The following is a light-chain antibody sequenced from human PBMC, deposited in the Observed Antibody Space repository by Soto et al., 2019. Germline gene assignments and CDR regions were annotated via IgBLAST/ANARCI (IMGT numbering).Light chain of an antibody. V-gene: IGLV2-14*01. CDR1: SSDIGGYDY. CDR3: TSYASGSSHVV. CDR2: DVN. Sequence: QSALTQPASVSRSPGQSITLSCTGTSSDIGGYDYVSWYQRHPGKAPKLIIYDVNNRPSGVSNRFSGSKSGNTASLTISGLQAEDEADYYCTSYASGSSHVVFGGGTKVTVL. J-gene: IGLJ2*01.